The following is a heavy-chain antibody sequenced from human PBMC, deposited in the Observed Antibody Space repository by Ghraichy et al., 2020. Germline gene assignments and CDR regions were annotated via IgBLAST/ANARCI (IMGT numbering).Heavy chain of an antibody. J-gene: IGHJ5*02. V-gene: IGHV4-59*01. D-gene: IGHD3-22*01. CDR3: ARGPFYDSSPYYSTGGFDP. CDR2: IYYTGSI. CDR1: GGSINGYY. Sequence: SQTLSLTCTVSGGSINGYYWTWVRQSPGKGLEWIGFIYYTGSINYNPSLKSRVTISVDTSKNQFSLRLSSVTAADTAVYFCARGPFYDSSPYYSTGGFDPWGQGTLVTVSS.